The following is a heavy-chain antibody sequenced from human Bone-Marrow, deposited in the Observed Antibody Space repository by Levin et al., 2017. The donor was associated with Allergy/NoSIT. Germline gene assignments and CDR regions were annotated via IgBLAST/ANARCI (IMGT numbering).Heavy chain of an antibody. V-gene: IGHV3-23*01. CDR1: GFTFSNYA. CDR3: AKDRDFYGSGSLGN. D-gene: IGHD3-10*01. CDR2: ISGSGNST. Sequence: GGSLRLSCAASGFTFSNYAMSWVRQAPGKGLEWVSGISGSGNSTYDGDSVKGRFTISRDNSKNTLYLQMNSLRAEDTAVYYCAKDRDFYGSGSLGNWGQGTLVTVSS. J-gene: IGHJ4*02.